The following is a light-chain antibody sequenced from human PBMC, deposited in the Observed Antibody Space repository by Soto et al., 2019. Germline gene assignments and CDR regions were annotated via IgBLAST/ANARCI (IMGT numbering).Light chain of an antibody. CDR3: QQYGGSPRT. V-gene: IGKV3-20*01. CDR2: GAS. CDR1: QSVSSNY. J-gene: IGKJ1*01. Sequence: EIVLTQSPGSLSLSPGERATLSCRASQSVSSNYLAWYQQKPGQAPRLLIYGASSRANGIPDRFSGSGSGTEFTLTISRLEPEDVAVYYCQQYGGSPRTFGQGSKVEIK.